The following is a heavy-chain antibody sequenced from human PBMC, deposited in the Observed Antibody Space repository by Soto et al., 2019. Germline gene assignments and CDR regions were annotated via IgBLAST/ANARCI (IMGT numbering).Heavy chain of an antibody. CDR2: IIPIFGTA. CDR1: GVTFSSYA. V-gene: IGHV1-69*13. J-gene: IGHJ2*01. CDR3: ARTRTRGDWYFDL. D-gene: IGHD1-1*01. Sequence: SVKVSCKASGVTFSSYAISWVRQAPGQGLEWMGGIIPIFGTANYAQKFQGRVTITADESTSTAYMELSSLRSEDTAVYYCARTRTRGDWYFDLWGRGTLVTVSS.